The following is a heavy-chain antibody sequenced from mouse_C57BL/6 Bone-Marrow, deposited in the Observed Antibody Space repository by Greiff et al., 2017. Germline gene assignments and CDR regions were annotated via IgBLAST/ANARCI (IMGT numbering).Heavy chain of an antibody. CDR3: TPHYYGSSSAWFAY. D-gene: IGHD1-1*01. J-gene: IGHJ3*01. Sequence: EVQLQQSGAELVRPGASVKLSCTASGFNITDDYMHWVKQRPEQGLEWIGWIDPENGDTEYASKFQGKATISADNTSNTAYLQLSSLTSEDTAVEDCTPHYYGSSSAWFAYWGQGTLVTVSA. CDR2: IDPENGDT. V-gene: IGHV14-4*01. CDR1: GFNITDDY.